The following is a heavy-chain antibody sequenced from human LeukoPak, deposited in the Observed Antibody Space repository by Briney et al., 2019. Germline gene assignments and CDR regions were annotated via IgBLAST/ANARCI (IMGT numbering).Heavy chain of an antibody. CDR3: ARLADYYDSGGSFDY. Sequence: SETLSLTCTVSGGSISSGSYYWSWIRQPAGKGLEWIGRIYTSGSTNYNPSLKSRVTISVDTSKNQFSLKLSSVTAADTAVYYCARLADYYDSGGSFDYWGQGTLVTVSS. CDR1: GGSISSGSYY. V-gene: IGHV4-61*02. J-gene: IGHJ4*02. D-gene: IGHD3-22*01. CDR2: IYTSGST.